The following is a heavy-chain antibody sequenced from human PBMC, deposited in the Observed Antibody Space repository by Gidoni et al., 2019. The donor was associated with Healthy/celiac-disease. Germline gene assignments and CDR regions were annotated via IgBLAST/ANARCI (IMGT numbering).Heavy chain of an antibody. J-gene: IGHJ5*02. CDR2: IYYSGST. CDR1: GGSISSSSYY. V-gene: IGHV4-39*01. Sequence: QLQLQESGPGLVKPSETLSLTCTVSGGSISSSSYYWGWIRQPPGKGLEWIGSIYYSGSTYYNPSLKSRVTISVDTSKNQFSLKLSSVTAADTAVYYCARHLLYSSSWYVGWFDPWGQGTLVTVSS. D-gene: IGHD6-13*01. CDR3: ARHLLYSSSWYVGWFDP.